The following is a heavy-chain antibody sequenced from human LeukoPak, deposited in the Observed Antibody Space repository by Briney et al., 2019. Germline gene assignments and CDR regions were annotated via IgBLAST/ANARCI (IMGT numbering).Heavy chain of an antibody. Sequence: SETLSLTCTVSGGSISSDYWGWIRQPPGKGLEWIGSIYYSGSTYYNPSLKSRVTISVDTSKNQFSLKLSSVTAADTAVYYCARLGNFDYWGQGTLVTVSS. V-gene: IGHV4-39*01. D-gene: IGHD7-27*01. CDR1: GGSISSDY. CDR2: IYYSGST. CDR3: ARLGNFDY. J-gene: IGHJ4*02.